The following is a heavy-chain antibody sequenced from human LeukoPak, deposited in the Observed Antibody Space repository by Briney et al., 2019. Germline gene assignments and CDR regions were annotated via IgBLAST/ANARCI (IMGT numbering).Heavy chain of an antibody. Sequence: GGSQTLPCTVSGYTFSRYGIHGPRRSRGRGLEWVTFIRFDGNTTCCADSVKGRFPISRFNDNASSYLQMNSLRAEDSVLHYCARAPYYYDSSGYYFTDGVDYWGQGTLVTVSS. CDR3: ARAPYYYDSSGYYFTDGVDY. CDR2: IRFDGNTT. CDR1: GYTFSRYG. D-gene: IGHD3-22*01. V-gene: IGHV3-30*02. J-gene: IGHJ4*02.